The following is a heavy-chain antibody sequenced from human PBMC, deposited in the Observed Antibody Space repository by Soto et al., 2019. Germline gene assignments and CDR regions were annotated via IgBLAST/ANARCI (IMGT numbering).Heavy chain of an antibody. CDR2: IYHSGST. Sequence: PSETLSLTCAVSGGSISSSNWWSWVRQPPGKGLEWIGEIYHSGSTNYNPSLKSRVTISVDKSKNQFSLKLSSVTAADTAVYYCARSPDSSGYHNPGSLDYWGQEPWSPSPQ. CDR1: GGSISSSNW. D-gene: IGHD3-22*01. J-gene: IGHJ4*01. V-gene: IGHV4-4*02. CDR3: ARSPDSSGYHNPGSLDY.